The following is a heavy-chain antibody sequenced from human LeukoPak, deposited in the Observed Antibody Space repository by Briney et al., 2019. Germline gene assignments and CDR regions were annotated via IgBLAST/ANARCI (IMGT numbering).Heavy chain of an antibody. D-gene: IGHD3-16*01. V-gene: IGHV1-2*06. CDR1: GYTLTAYY. J-gene: IGHJ5*02. CDR3: ARVLSVTFGGGHWFDP. CDR2: INPNSGGT. Sequence: ASVKASCTASGYTLTAYYIYWVRQAPGQGLEWMGRINPNSGGTDYAQNFQGRVTMTRDTSISTAYRELSRLRSDETAVYYCARVLSVTFGGGHWFDPWGQGTLVTVSS.